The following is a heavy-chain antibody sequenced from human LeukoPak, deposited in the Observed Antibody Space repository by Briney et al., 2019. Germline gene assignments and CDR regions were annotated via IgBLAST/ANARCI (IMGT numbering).Heavy chain of an antibody. CDR1: GGTFSSYA. Sequence: ASVKVSCKASGGTFSSYAISWVRQAPGQGLEWMGGIIPIFGTVNYAQKFQGRVTITTDESTSTAYMELSSLRSEDTAVYYCARAPDCSSTSCYTWIWFDPWGQGTLVTVSS. CDR2: IIPIFGTV. J-gene: IGHJ5*02. D-gene: IGHD2-2*02. V-gene: IGHV1-69*05. CDR3: ARAPDCSSTSCYTWIWFDP.